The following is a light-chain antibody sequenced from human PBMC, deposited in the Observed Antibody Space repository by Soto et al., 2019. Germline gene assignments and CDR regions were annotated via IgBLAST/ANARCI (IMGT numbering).Light chain of an antibody. Sequence: IQLTQPPSSLSASIGDRVTIACGASQGISSFLAWYQQKPGKAPKLLIYAASTLQSGIPSRFSGSGYGTDFTLTISSLQPEAFATYYCQQLNIDSYPITFGQGTRLEIK. V-gene: IGKV1-9*01. CDR1: QGISSF. CDR2: AAS. J-gene: IGKJ5*01. CDR3: QQLNIDSYPIT.